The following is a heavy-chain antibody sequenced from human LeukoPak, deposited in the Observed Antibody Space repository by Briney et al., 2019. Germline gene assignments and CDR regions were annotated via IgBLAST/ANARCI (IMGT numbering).Heavy chain of an antibody. V-gene: IGHV4-30-4*08. Sequence: SETLSLTCTVSGGSISSSSYYWGWIRQPPGKGLEWIGYIYYSGSTYYNPSLKSRVTISVDTSKNQFSLKLSSVTAADTAVYYCARCKSDWFDPWGQGTLVTVSS. CDR1: GGSISSSSYY. CDR3: ARCKSDWFDP. J-gene: IGHJ5*02. CDR2: IYYSGST.